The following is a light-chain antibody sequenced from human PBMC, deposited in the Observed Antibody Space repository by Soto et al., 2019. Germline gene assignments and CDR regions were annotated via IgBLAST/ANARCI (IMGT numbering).Light chain of an antibody. J-gene: IGKJ5*01. Sequence: DIPMTQSPSSLSASLGDRVTITCQASQDIRFYLNWFHQKTGQAPKLLIYDASQLGTGVPSRFSGSGSGTDFTFTINSLQPEDIGTYYCQHYNSFPITFGQGTRLDI. CDR1: QDIRFY. V-gene: IGKV1-33*01. CDR3: QHYNSFPIT. CDR2: DAS.